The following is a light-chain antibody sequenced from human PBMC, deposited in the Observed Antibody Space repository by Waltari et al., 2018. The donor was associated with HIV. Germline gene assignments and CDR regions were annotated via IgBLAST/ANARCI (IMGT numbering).Light chain of an antibody. Sequence: SSELTQPPSVSVSPGQTARITCSGDASPTPEPHWFQQKPGQAPVVVIHKNTERPSGIPERFSASRSGTTVTLTITGVQTDDEADYYCLSADTSGTYVFGPGTTVTVL. CDR1: ASPTPE. J-gene: IGLJ1*01. V-gene: IGLV3-25*03. CDR2: KNT. CDR3: LSADTSGTYV.